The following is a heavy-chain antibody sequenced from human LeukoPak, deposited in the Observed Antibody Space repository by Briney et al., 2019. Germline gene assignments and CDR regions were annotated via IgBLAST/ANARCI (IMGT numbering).Heavy chain of an antibody. CDR1: GFTFSSYS. CDR3: ARRFVQGHFDY. D-gene: IGHD3-10*01. V-gene: IGHV3-21*01. CDR2: ISSSSSYI. J-gene: IGHJ4*02. Sequence: GGSLRLSCAAPGFTFSSYSMNWVRQAPGKGLEWVSSISSSSSYIYYADSVKGRFTTSRDNAKNSLYLQMNSLRAEDTAVYYCARRFVQGHFDYWGQGTLVTVSS.